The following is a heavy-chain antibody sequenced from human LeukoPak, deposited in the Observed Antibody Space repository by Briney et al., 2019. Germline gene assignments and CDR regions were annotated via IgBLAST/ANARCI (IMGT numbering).Heavy chain of an antibody. CDR1: GGSFSGYY. J-gene: IGHJ5*02. D-gene: IGHD6-6*01. Sequence: PSETLSLTCAVYGGSFSGYYWSWIRQPPGKGLEWVGEINHSGSTNYNPPLKSRVTISVATSKNQFSLKLSSVTAADTAVYYYARGLDPYSSSSALWFDPWGQGTLVTASS. V-gene: IGHV4-34*01. CDR3: ARGLDPYSSSSALWFDP. CDR2: INHSGST.